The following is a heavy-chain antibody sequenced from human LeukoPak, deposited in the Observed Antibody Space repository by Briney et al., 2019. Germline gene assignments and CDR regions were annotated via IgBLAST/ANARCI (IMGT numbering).Heavy chain of an antibody. J-gene: IGHJ4*02. CDR1: GYTFTGYY. CDR2: INPNTGGT. D-gene: IGHD2-15*01. CDR3: ARVLEYCSGGSCYSLSYDSSGFVY. Sequence: ASVKVSCKASGYTFTGYYMHWVRQAPGQGLQWMGWINPNTGGTNSAQKLQGRVTMTRGTSISTADMELSRLRSDDTAVYYCARVLEYCSGGSCYSLSYDSSGFVYWGQGTLVTVSS. V-gene: IGHV1-2*02.